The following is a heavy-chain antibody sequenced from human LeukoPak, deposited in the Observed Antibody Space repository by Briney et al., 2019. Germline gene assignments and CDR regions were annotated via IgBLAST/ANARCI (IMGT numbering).Heavy chain of an antibody. Sequence: SQTLSLTCAISGDSVSSNSAAWNWLRQSPSRGLEWLGRTNYKSKWYNDYAVSVKSRITINPDTSKNQFSLHLNSVTPEDTAVYYCAKGWQQTGMDVWGQGSTVTVSS. CDR2: TNYKSKWYN. V-gene: IGHV6-1*01. D-gene: IGHD4-23*01. CDR1: GDSVSSNSAA. CDR3: AKGWQQTGMDV. J-gene: IGHJ6*02.